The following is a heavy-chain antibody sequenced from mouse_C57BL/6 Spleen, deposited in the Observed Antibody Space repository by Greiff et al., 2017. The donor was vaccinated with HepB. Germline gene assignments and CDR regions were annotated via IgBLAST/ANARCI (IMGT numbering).Heavy chain of an antibody. D-gene: IGHD1-1*01. CDR2: INPGSGGT. CDR1: GYAFTNYL. J-gene: IGHJ1*03. V-gene: IGHV1-54*01. Sequence: QVQLQQSGAELVRPGTSVKVSCKASGYAFTNYLIEWVKQRPGQGLEWIGVINPGSGGTNYNEKFKGKATLTADKSSSTAYMQLSSLTSEDSAVYFWARKGAYYYGSSPPFDVWGTGTTVTVSS. CDR3: ARKGAYYYGSSPPFDV.